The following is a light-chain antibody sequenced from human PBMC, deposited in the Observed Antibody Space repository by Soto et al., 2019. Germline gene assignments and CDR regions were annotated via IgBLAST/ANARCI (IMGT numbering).Light chain of an antibody. V-gene: IGKV1D-16*01. J-gene: IGKJ5*01. CDR1: HPINKW. Sequence: DIEMTQSPSSLSASVGDRVSITCRASHPINKWLAWYLQKPNQAPRSLIYTTSIRQSGVPSRFSGSGSGTDFTLTITSLQPEDFATYFCQQYANYPLTFGQGTRLDI. CDR3: QQYANYPLT. CDR2: TTS.